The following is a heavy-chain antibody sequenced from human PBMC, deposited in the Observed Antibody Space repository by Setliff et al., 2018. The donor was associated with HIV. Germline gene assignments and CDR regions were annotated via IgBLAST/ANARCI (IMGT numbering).Heavy chain of an antibody. CDR2: VSWNSVKI. J-gene: IGHJ3*01. D-gene: IGHD3-22*01. Sequence: PGGSLRLSCVASGFNIEEYAMAWVRQVPGKGLEWVSSVSWNSVKIDYADSVKGRFTISRDDSRDTVYLQMNSLKTEDTATYYCTTAPYTMILVSISKDAFDVWGQGTMVTVSS. CDR3: TTAPYTMILVSISKDAFDV. V-gene: IGHV3-9*01. CDR1: GFNIEEYA.